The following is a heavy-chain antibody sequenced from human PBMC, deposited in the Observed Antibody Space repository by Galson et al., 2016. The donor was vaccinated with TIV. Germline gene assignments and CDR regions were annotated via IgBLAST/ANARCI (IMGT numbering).Heavy chain of an antibody. D-gene: IGHD1-26*01. V-gene: IGHV3-23*01. Sequence: SLRLSCAASGFTFSGYVMSWVRQAPGKGLEWVSTVSLSGGTTYYADSVKGRFTISRDNARYTLYLQMNSPRAEDTAIYYCAKPGKSGDYSWDAFDIWGQGTLVIVSS. CDR3: AKPGKSGDYSWDAFDI. CDR1: GFTFSGYV. J-gene: IGHJ3*02. CDR2: VSLSGGTT.